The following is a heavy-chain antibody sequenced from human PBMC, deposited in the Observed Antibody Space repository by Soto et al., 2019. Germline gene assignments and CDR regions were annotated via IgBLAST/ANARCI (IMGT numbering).Heavy chain of an antibody. CDR2: IYYSGST. D-gene: IGHD5-12*01. CDR1: GGSISSYY. Sequence: PSETLSLTCTVSGGSISSYYWSWIRQPPGKGLEWIGYIYYSGSTNYNPSLKSRVTISVDTSKNQFSLKLSSVTAADTAVYYCARHPPPYSGYDPDGDYSHCYYYMDVWGKGTTVTVSS. CDR3: ARHPPPYSGYDPDGDYSHCYYYMDV. V-gene: IGHV4-59*08. J-gene: IGHJ6*03.